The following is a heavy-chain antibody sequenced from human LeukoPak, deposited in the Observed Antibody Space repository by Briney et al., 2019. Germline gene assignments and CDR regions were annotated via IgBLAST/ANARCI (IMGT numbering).Heavy chain of an antibody. CDR1: GFTLSNYP. J-gene: IGHJ6*03. CDR3: AKDPSEGYCSGGSCYYYYYMDV. V-gene: IGHV3-23*01. Sequence: GGSLRLSCAASGFTLSNYPMGWVRQAPVKGLEWLSAIGEEKSGSWTKSADSVKGRFTISRDNSENTLYLQMNSLRAEDTAVYYCAKDPSEGYCSGGSCYYYYYMDVWGKGTTVTVSS. CDR2: IGEEKSGSWT. D-gene: IGHD2-15*01.